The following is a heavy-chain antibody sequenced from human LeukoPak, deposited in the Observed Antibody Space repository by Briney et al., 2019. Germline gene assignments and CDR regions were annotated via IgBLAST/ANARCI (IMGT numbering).Heavy chain of an antibody. CDR1: RPTTTINY. J-gene: IGHJ4*02. CDR3: PMRAVAGVSFDY. D-gene: IGHD6-19*01. Sequence: RGCLRLSCAASRPTTTINYISWVRQAPGKGLEWVSVIDSVGSTYYADSVKGRLPISRDTSKNTMYLQIRSLRAEETAVYYCPMRAVAGVSFDYWGQGTLVTVSS. V-gene: IGHV3-53*01. CDR2: IDSVGST.